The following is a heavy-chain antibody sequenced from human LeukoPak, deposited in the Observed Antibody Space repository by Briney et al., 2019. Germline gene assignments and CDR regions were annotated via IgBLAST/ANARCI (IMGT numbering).Heavy chain of an antibody. Sequence: SETLSLTCTVSGGSISSSSYYWGWIRQPPGKGLEWIGSIYYSGSTYYNPSLKSRVTISVDTSRNQFALKLSSVTAADTAVYYCARHQEPRGDDAFDMWGQETMVTVSS. D-gene: IGHD1-14*01. CDR2: IYYSGST. V-gene: IGHV4-39*01. CDR3: ARHQEPRGDDAFDM. J-gene: IGHJ3*02. CDR1: GGSISSSSYY.